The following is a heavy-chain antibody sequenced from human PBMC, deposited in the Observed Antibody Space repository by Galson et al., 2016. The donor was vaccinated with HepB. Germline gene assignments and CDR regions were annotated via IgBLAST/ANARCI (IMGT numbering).Heavy chain of an antibody. CDR3: AARYSTTWKDGMDV. D-gene: IGHD5-12*01. CDR2: TIPLLDIT. CDR1: GGAFKYFT. V-gene: IGHV1-69*02. J-gene: IGHJ6*03. Sequence: SVKVSCKASGGAFKYFTVNWVRQAPGQGLEWLGRTIPLLDITNVAPKIKDRVTITTDKSTNTASMQLSGLRPDDTAIYFCAARYSTTWKDGMDVWGEGTTVIVSS.